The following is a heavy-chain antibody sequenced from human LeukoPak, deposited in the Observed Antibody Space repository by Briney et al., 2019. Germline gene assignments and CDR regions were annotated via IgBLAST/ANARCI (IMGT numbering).Heavy chain of an antibody. D-gene: IGHD3-3*01. J-gene: IGHJ3*02. V-gene: IGHV3-48*01. CDR1: GFTFTMFS. CDR3: ARTYDFGIGPPGDAFDN. CDR2: IRGRSDTT. Sequence: GGSLRLSCTASGFTFTMFSMNWLRQAPGKGLEWIAFIRGRSDTTYYADSVQGRFTISRDNAEDSVYLQMNSLRVEDTAVYYCARTYDFGIGPPGDAFDNWGQGTLVTVFS.